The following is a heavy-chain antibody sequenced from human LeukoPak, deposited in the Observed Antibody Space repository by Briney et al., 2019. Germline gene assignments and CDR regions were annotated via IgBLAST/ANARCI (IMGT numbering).Heavy chain of an antibody. CDR1: GGSVSSGSYY. CDR2: IYYSGST. Sequence: SETLSLTCTVSGGSVSSGSYYWSWIRQPPGKGLEWIGYIYYSGSTNYNPSLKSRVTISVDTSKNQFSLKLSSVTAADTAVYYCARGMDTAMVKYYFDYWGQGTLGTVSS. J-gene: IGHJ4*02. D-gene: IGHD5-18*01. V-gene: IGHV4-61*01. CDR3: ARGMDTAMVKYYFDY.